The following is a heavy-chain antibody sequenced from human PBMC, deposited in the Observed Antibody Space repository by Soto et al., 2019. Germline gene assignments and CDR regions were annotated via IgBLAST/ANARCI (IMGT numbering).Heavy chain of an antibody. CDR2: IIPILGIA. D-gene: IGHD3-9*01. CDR3: ARAQRSNYDILTSENWFDP. CDR1: GGTFSSYT. V-gene: IGHV1-69*02. Sequence: ASVKVSCKASGGTFSSYTISWVRQAPGQGLEWMGRIIPILGIANYAQKFQGRVTITADKSTSTAYMELSSLRSEDTAVYYCARAQRSNYDILTSENWFDPWGQGTLVTVSS. J-gene: IGHJ5*02.